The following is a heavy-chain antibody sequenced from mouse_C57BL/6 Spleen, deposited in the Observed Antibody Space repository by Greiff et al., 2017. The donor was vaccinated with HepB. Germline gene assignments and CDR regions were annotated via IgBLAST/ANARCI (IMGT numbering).Heavy chain of an antibody. CDR3: ARSTVVANPFAY. V-gene: IGHV1-82*01. CDR2: IYPGDGDT. Sequence: QVQLKQSGPELVKPGASVKISCKASGYAFSSSWMNWVKQRPGKGLEWIGRIYPGDGDTNYNGKFKGKATLTADKSSSTAYMQLSSLTSEDSAVYFCARSTVVANPFAYWGQGTLVTVSA. D-gene: IGHD1-1*01. J-gene: IGHJ3*01. CDR1: GYAFSSSW.